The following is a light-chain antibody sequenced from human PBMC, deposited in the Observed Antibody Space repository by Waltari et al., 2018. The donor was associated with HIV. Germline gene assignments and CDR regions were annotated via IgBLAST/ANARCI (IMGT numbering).Light chain of an antibody. J-gene: IGKJ4*01. V-gene: IGKV4-1*01. Sequence: DIVMTQSPDSLAVPLGETATIHCKSSQSVFYSSNNKNYLAWYQQKPGQPPKLLLYWASTRESGVPDRFSGSGSGTDVTLTISRLQAEDVAVFYCQQYYNTPLTFGGGTKVEI. CDR3: QQYYNTPLT. CDR2: WAS. CDR1: QSVFYSSNNKNY.